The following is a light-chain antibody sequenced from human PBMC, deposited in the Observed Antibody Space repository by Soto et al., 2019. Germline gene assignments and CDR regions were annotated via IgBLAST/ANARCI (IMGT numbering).Light chain of an antibody. V-gene: IGKV1-5*01. CDR2: DVS. J-gene: IGKJ1*01. Sequence: IPMTQSASTLSASVEDTVPVPCRASQSVSGWLAWYQQKPGKAPKLLIYDVSALKRGVPPRFSGSGSGTEFTLTISSLQPDDFATYYCQQYDSFPVTFGQGTKVDIK. CDR1: QSVSGW. CDR3: QQYDSFPVT.